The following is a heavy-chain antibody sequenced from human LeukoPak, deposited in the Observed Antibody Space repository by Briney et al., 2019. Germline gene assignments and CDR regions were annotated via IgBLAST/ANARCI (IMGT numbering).Heavy chain of an antibody. CDR1: GGSISSSSYY. D-gene: IGHD3-10*01. CDR3: ASPMVRGALGAFDI. Sequence: PSETLSLTCTVSGGSISSSSYYWGWIRQPPGKGLEWIGSIYYSGSTYYNPSLKSRVTISVDTSKNQFSLKLSSVTAADTAVYYCASPMVRGALGAFDIWGQGTMVTVSS. V-gene: IGHV4-39*01. CDR2: IYYSGST. J-gene: IGHJ3*02.